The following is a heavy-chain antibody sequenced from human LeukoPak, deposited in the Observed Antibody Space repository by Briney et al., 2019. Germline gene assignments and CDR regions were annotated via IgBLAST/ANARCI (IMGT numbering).Heavy chain of an antibody. CDR3: AKDMGGSGSSDAFDI. CDR1: GFTFDDYA. D-gene: IGHD3-10*01. J-gene: IGHJ3*02. V-gene: IGHV3-9*03. CDR2: ISWNSGSI. Sequence: GGSLRLSCAASGFTFDDYAMHWVRQAPGKGLEWVSGISWNSGSIGYADSVKGRFTISRDNAKNSLYLQMNSLRAEDMALYYCAKDMGGSGSSDAFDIWGQGTMVTVSS.